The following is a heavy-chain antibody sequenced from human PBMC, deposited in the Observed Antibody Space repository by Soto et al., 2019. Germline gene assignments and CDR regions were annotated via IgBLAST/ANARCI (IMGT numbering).Heavy chain of an antibody. CDR1: GGSISSYY. CDR3: ARVACSSTSCSMDV. V-gene: IGHV4-59*01. CDR2: IYYSGST. Sequence: SETLSLTCSVSGGSISSYYWSWIRQPPGKGLEWIGYIYYSGSTNYNPSLKSRVTISVDTSKNQFSLKLSSVTAADTAVYYCARVACSSTSCSMDVWGQGTTVTVSS. J-gene: IGHJ6*02. D-gene: IGHD2-2*01.